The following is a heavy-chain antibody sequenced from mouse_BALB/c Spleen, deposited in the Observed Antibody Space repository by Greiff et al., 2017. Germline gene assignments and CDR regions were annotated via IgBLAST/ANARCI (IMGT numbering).Heavy chain of an antibody. J-gene: IGHJ4*01. CDR1: GYTFTSYW. CDR3: ARDGSYAMDY. CDR2: IYPGDGGT. D-gene: IGHD2-3*01. Sequence: QVHVKQSGAELARPGASVKLSCKASGYTFTSYWMQWVKQRPGQGLEWIGAIYPGDGGTSYNQKFKGKATLTVDKSSSTAYMQLKSLTSEDSAVYYCARDGSYAMDYWGQGTSVTVSS. V-gene: IGHV1-87*01.